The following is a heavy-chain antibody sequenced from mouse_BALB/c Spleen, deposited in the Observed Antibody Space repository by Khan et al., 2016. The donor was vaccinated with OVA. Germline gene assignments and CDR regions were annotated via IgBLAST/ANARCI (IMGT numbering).Heavy chain of an antibody. CDR1: GFSFSSYS. CDR2: ISSGGSYT. J-gene: IGHJ2*01. CDR3: ARQRGYYGNSPYFDY. Sequence: VQLKESGGGLVRPGGSLKLSCAASGFSFSSYSMSWVRQTPEKRLEWVATISSGGSYTYYPDSVKGRFTISRDNSKNTLYLQVNSLRSEDTAMYYCARQRGYYGNSPYFDYWGQGTTLTVSS. V-gene: IGHV5-9-3*01. D-gene: IGHD1-1*01.